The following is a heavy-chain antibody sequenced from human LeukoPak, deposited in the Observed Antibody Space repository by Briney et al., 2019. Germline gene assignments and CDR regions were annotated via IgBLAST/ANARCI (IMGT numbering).Heavy chain of an antibody. CDR3: TTRLRNHFDF. Sequence: GGSLRLSCATSGFTFSSFTMNWVRQGPGKGLEWVSTISDGSRDTHYAGSVKGRFTISRDDSQNIVYLQMDSLRAEDTALYYCTTRLRNHFDFWGQGTQVTVSS. CDR1: GFTFSSFT. J-gene: IGHJ4*02. CDR2: ISDGSRDT. V-gene: IGHV3-23*01. D-gene: IGHD5-12*01.